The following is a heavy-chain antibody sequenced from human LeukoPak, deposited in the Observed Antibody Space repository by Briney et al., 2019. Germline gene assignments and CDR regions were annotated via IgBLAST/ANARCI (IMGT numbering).Heavy chain of an antibody. CDR2: IYYSGST. D-gene: IGHD4-17*01. CDR1: GGSISSGGYY. J-gene: IGHJ4*02. Sequence: SETLSLTCTVSGGSISSGGYYWSWTRQHPGKGLEWIGYIYYSGSTYYNPSLKSRVTISVDTSKNQFSLKLSSVTAADTAVYYCARLESMTTVTTTIDYWGQGTLVTVSS. CDR3: ARLESMTTVTTTIDY. V-gene: IGHV4-31*03.